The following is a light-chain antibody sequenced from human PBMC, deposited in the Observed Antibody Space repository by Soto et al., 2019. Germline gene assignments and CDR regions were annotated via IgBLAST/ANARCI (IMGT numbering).Light chain of an antibody. J-gene: IGKJ2*01. CDR3: QQYGSSPLYV. Sequence: EIVLTQSPGTLSLSPGERATLSCRASQSVSNNYLAWYQQKPGQAPRLLVYGASSRASGIPDRFSGSGSGTDFTLTISRLEPEDFAVYYCQQYGSSPLYVFGQGTQVEI. CDR1: QSVSNNY. V-gene: IGKV3-20*01. CDR2: GAS.